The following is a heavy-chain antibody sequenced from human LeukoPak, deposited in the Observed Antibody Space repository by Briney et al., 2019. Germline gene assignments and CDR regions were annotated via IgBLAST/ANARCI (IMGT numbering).Heavy chain of an antibody. J-gene: IGHJ4*02. Sequence: PSETLSLTCTVSGGSISSGSYYWGWIRQPPGKGLEWIGSIYYSGSTYYNPSLKSRVTISVDTSKNQFSLKLSSVTAADTAVYYCARRQFSGWDDYWGQGTLVTVSS. CDR2: IYYSGST. CDR3: ARRQFSGWDDY. D-gene: IGHD6-19*01. CDR1: GGSISSGSYY. V-gene: IGHV4-39*01.